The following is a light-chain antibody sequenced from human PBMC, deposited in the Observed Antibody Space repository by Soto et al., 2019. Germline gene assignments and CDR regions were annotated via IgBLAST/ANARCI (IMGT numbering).Light chain of an antibody. CDR2: KAS. J-gene: IGKJ1*01. V-gene: IGKV1-5*03. CDR3: LQHNNYPVT. CDR1: QSFSSW. Sequence: DIQMTQSPSTLSASVGDRVTITCRASQSFSSWLAWYQQKPGKTPKLLIYKASSLESGVPSRFSGSGSGTEFTLTISSLQPEDFATYYCLQHNNYPVTFGQGTKVDIK.